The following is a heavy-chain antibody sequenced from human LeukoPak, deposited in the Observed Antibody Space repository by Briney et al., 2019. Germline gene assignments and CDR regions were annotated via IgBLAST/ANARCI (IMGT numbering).Heavy chain of an antibody. CDR3: AKWIAGGYCSGGSCYTSLGYGMDV. CDR1: GIKLSNYG. Sequence: GGSLRLSCVVSGIKLSNYGMSWVRQAPGKGLEWVAVTSYDGSNKYYADSVKGRFTISRDNSKNTLYLQMNSLRAEDTAVYYCAKWIAGGYCSGGSCYTSLGYGMDVWGQGTTVTVSS. CDR2: TSYDGSNK. D-gene: IGHD2-15*01. V-gene: IGHV3-30*18. J-gene: IGHJ6*02.